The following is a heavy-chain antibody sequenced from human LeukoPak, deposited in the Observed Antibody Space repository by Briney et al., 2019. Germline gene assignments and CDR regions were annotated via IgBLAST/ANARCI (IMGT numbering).Heavy chain of an antibody. CDR2: IRSKGYGGTI. CDR3: TRDLPHYDSIGYYA. Sequence: PGRSLILCGTASGFTCGYYPMTWGRQAPGEGPELIGCIRSKGYGGTIEYAASVKGRFTISRDDSKSNVYLQMNSLKTEDTAVYYCTRDLPHYDSIGYYAWGQGTLVTVSS. V-gene: IGHV3-49*02. CDR1: GFTCGYYP. D-gene: IGHD3-22*01. J-gene: IGHJ5*02.